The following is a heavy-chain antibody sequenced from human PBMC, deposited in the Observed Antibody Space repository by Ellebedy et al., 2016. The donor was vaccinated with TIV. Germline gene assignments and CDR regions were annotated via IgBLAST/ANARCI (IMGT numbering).Heavy chain of an antibody. Sequence: ASVKVSXXASGYTFTDYYIHWVRQAPGQGFEWMGWINPNSGGANVHNFLGRVTMTRDTSTSTAYMEVSRLRSDDTAVYYCARADLTLTVVVPDAFHLWGQGTMVTVSS. CDR3: ARADLTLTVVVPDAFHL. CDR2: INPNSGGA. V-gene: IGHV1-2*02. J-gene: IGHJ3*01. D-gene: IGHD3-22*01. CDR1: GYTFTDYY.